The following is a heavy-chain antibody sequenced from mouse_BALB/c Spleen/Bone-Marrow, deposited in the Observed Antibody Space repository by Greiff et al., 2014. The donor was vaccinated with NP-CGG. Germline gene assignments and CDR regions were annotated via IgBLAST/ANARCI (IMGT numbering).Heavy chain of an antibody. CDR2: ISSGGST. V-gene: IGHV5-6-5*01. Sequence: EVQLVESGGGLVKPGGSLKLSCAASGFTFSSYAMSWVRQTPEKRLEWVASISSGGSTYYPDSVKGRFTISRDNARNILYLQMSSLRSEDTAMYYCAREGDGYDPAWFAYWGQGTLDTVSA. D-gene: IGHD2-2*01. CDR3: AREGDGYDPAWFAY. CDR1: GFTFSSYA. J-gene: IGHJ3*01.